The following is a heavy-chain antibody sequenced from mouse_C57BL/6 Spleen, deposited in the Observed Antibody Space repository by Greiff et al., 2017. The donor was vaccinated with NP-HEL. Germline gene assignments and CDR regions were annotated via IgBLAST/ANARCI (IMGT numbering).Heavy chain of an antibody. J-gene: IGHJ4*01. D-gene: IGHD3-3*01. CDR2: LYPGDGDT. V-gene: IGHV1-82*01. Sequence: VQLQQSGPELVKPGASVKISCKASGYAFSSSWMNWVKQRPGKGLEWIGRLYPGDGDTNYNGKFKGKATLTADKSSSTAYMQLSSLTSEDSAVYFCARWRAHYYAMDYWGQGTSVTVSS. CDR3: ARWRAHYYAMDY. CDR1: GYAFSSSW.